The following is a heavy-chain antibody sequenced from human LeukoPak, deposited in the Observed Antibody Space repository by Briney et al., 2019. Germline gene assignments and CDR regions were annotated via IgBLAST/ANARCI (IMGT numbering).Heavy chain of an antibody. CDR1: GGTFSNYA. V-gene: IGHV1-69*06. J-gene: IGHJ4*02. CDR3: ARDRAVATIGGVDY. CDR2: IIPIFGTA. D-gene: IGHD5-12*01. Sequence: SVKVSCKASGGTFSNYAISWVRQAPGQGLEWMGGIIPIFGTANYAQKFRGRVTITADKSTRTAYMELSSLRSDDTAVYYCARDRAVATIGGVDYWGQGTLVTVSS.